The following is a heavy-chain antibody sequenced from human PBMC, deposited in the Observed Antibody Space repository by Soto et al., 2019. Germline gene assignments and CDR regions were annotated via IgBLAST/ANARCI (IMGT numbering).Heavy chain of an antibody. CDR2: INHSGST. V-gene: IGHV4-34*01. CDR1: GGSFSGYY. CDR3: ASAYYYDSSGYYYGY. D-gene: IGHD3-22*01. Sequence: QVQLQQWGAGLLKPSETLSLTCAVYGGSFSGYYWSWIRQPPGKGLEWTGEINHSGSTNYNPSLKSRVTKSVDTSKNQFSLKLSSVTAADTAVYYCASAYYYDSSGYYYGYWGQGTLVTVSS. J-gene: IGHJ4*02.